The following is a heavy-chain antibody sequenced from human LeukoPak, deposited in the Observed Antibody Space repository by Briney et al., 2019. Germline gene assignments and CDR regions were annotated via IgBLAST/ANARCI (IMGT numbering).Heavy chain of an antibody. CDR2: INPNSGGT. CDR3: AKYLNDYDGGLGLTPDY. J-gene: IGHJ4*02. V-gene: IGHV1-2*02. Sequence: GASVKVSCKASGYTFTGYYMHWVRQAPGQGLEWMGWINPNSGGTNYAQKFQGRVTMTRDTSISTAYMELSRLRSDDTAVYYCAKYLNDYDGGLGLTPDYWGQGTLVTVSS. CDR1: GYTFTGYY. D-gene: IGHD4-23*01.